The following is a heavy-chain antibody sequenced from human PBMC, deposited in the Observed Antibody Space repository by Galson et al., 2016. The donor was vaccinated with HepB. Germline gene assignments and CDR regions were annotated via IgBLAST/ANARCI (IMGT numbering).Heavy chain of an antibody. V-gene: IGHV1-69*13. J-gene: IGHJ2*01. CDR1: GGTFSSYA. D-gene: IGHD3-16*01. CDR2: IIPIFGTA. Sequence: SVKVSCKASGGTFSSYAISWVRQAPGQGLEWMGGIIPIFGTANYAQKFQGRVTITADESTSTAYMELSSLRSEDTAVYNCARVTRGTGPVDWYFDLWGRGTLVTVSS. CDR3: ARVTRGTGPVDWYFDL.